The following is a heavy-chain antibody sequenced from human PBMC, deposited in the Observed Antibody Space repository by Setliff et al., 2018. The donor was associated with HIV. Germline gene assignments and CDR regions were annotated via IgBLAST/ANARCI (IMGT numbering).Heavy chain of an antibody. Sequence: GGSLRLSCAASGFTVSTYYMSWVRQAPGKGPEWVANIKQDGSEKYYVESVKGRFTISRDNAKNSLYLQMNSLRVEDTAVYYCVRTGLGLREVLSPGVWGTGTTVTVSS. V-gene: IGHV3-7*03. J-gene: IGHJ6*04. CDR1: GFTVSTYY. D-gene: IGHD3-10*01. CDR3: VRTGLGLREVLSPGV. CDR2: IKQDGSEK.